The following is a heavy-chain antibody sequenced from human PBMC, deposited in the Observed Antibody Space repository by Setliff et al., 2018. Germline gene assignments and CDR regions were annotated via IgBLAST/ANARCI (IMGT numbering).Heavy chain of an antibody. V-gene: IGHV1-69*13. D-gene: IGHD3-10*01. CDR2: IIPMFGT. J-gene: IGHJ6*03. CDR1: GGTFSSYV. CDR3: AGGQPLVRKYYYYMDV. Sequence: SVKVSCKASGGTFSSYVISWVREAPGQGIEWMGGIIPMFGTNYAQKFQGRVTITADESTSTAYMELSSLGSEDTAVYYCAGGQPLVRKYYYYMDVWGKGTTVTVSS.